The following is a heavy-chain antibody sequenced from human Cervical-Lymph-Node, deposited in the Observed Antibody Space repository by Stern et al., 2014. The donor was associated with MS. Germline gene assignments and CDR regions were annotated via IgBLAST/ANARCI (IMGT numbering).Heavy chain of an antibody. J-gene: IGHJ4*02. CDR3: ARRGLGYDGADH. D-gene: IGHD3-16*01. Sequence: EVQLVESGAEVRKPGESLEISCKVSGYSFANFWIGWVRQVPGKGMEWLGIIYPGYSDPRYSPSFQVQVTLSADESISTAYLQWSSLKASDTGIYYCARRGLGYDGADHWGQGALVTVSS. CDR2: IYPGYSDP. CDR1: GYSFANFW. V-gene: IGHV5-51*03.